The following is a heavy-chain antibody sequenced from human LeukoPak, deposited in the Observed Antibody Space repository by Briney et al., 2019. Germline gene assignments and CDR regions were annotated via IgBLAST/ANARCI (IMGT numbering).Heavy chain of an antibody. V-gene: IGHV1-8*01. CDR1: GCTFTSYD. J-gene: IGHJ4*02. CDR2: MNPNSGNT. D-gene: IGHD2-2*01. CDR3: ARVWRGYQLLVGY. Sequence: ASVKVSCKASGCTFTSYDINWVRQATGQGLEWMRWMNPNSGNTGYAQKFQGRVTMTRNTSISTAYMELSSLRSEDTAVYYCARVWRGYQLLVGYWGQGTLVTVSS.